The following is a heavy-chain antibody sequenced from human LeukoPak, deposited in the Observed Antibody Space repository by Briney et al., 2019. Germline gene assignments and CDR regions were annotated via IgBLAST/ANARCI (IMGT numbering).Heavy chain of an antibody. CDR3: ASEPQKTYYDFWSGYVSWYMDV. CDR1: GYTFNSYD. Sequence: GASVKVSYKASGYTFNSYDLNWVRQATGKGLEWMGWMHPNSGNTRYAQKFQGRVTITRNTSISTAYMELSSLRSEDTAVYYCASEPQKTYYDFWSGYVSWYMDVWGKGTTVTVSS. J-gene: IGHJ6*03. D-gene: IGHD3-3*01. V-gene: IGHV1-8*03. CDR2: MHPNSGNT.